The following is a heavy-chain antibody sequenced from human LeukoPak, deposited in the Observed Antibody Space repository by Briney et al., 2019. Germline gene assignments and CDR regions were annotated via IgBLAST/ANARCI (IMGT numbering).Heavy chain of an antibody. CDR2: IYHSGST. J-gene: IGHJ3*02. CDR3: ARTRNDAFDI. CDR1: GGSISSGGYS. Sequence: SETLSLTCAVSGGSISSGGYSWSWLRQPPGKGLEWIGYIYHSGSTYYNPSLKSRVTISVDRSKNQFSLKLSSVTAADTAVYYCARTRNDAFDIWGQGTMVTVSS. V-gene: IGHV4-30-2*01.